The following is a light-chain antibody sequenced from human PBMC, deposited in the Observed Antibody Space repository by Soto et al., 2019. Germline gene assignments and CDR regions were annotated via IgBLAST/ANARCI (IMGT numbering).Light chain of an antibody. Sequence: DIVMTQSPLSLPVTPGEPASISCRSSQSLLHSNGNNYFDWYLQKPGQSPQLLIYLGSNRASGVPDRFGGSGSGTNFTLKISRVEAEDVGIYYCMQALQTPYTFGQGTKLEIK. J-gene: IGKJ2*01. V-gene: IGKV2-28*01. CDR1: QSLLHSNGNNY. CDR3: MQALQTPYT. CDR2: LGS.